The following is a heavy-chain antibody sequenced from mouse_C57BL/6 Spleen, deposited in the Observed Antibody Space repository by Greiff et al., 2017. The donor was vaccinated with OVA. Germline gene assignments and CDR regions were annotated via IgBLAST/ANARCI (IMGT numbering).Heavy chain of an antibody. CDR2: IDPSDSYT. D-gene: IGHD2-4*01. V-gene: IGHV1-59*01. J-gene: IGHJ2*01. CDR1: GYTFTSYW. CDR3: ARTYDCDGFDY. Sequence: QVQLQQPGAELVRPGTSVKLSCKASGYTFTSYWMHWVKQRPGQGLEWIGVIDPSDSYTNYNQKFKGKATLTVDTSSSTAYMQLSSLTSEDSAVYYCARTYDCDGFDYWGQGTTLTVSS.